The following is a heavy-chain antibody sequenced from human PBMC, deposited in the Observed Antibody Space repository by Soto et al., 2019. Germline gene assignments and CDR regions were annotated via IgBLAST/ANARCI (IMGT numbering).Heavy chain of an antibody. CDR2: ITDNGGST. CDR1: GFTFSDYA. Sequence: EVHVLESGGGLVQPGGSLRLSCAASGFTFSDYAMSWVRQAPGKGLEWVSGITDNGGSTYYAVSVKGRFTISRDNSKNMVYLQMDSLRVEDTATYYCAPSAPRGQGNRVTVSS. J-gene: IGHJ4*02. V-gene: IGHV3-23*01. CDR3: APSAP. D-gene: IGHD6-25*01.